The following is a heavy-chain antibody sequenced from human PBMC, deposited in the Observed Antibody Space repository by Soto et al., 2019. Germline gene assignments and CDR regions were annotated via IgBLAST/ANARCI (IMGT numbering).Heavy chain of an antibody. CDR2: INHSGTT. CDR1: VPSFGGHY. Sequence: KASETLSLTCAVYVPSFGGHYWSWIRQPPGKWREWIGEINHSGTTNHNTSLKIRVFMSVDTAKNQVSLKLSSVTATDTGIYFCARGGIPDFFDYWGQGTLVTVSS. CDR3: ARGGIPDFFDY. V-gene: IGHV4-34*01. J-gene: IGHJ4*02.